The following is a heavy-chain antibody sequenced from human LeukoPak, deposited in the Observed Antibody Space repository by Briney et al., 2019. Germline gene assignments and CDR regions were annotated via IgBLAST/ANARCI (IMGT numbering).Heavy chain of an antibody. CDR3: AKDNRRHYTSGPNPDSLH. D-gene: IGHD6-19*01. V-gene: IGHV3-9*01. CDR2: ISWNSGSI. Sequence: GGSLRLSCAGSGFIFNNYAMHWVRQPPGKGLEWVSGISWNSGSIDYADSVKGRFTISRDNAKNSPYLQMNSPRVEDTAFYYCAKDNRRHYTSGPNPDSLHWGQGALVTVSS. CDR1: GFIFNNYA. J-gene: IGHJ4*02.